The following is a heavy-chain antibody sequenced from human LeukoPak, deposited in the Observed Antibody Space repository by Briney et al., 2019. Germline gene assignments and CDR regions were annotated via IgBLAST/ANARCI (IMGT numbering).Heavy chain of an antibody. J-gene: IGHJ4*02. Sequence: SETLSLTCTVSGGSISSSSYYWGWIRQPPGKGLEWIGSIYYSGSTNYNPSLKSRVTISVDTSKNQFSLKLSSVTAADTAVYYCARDTYCGGDCSAPFDYWGQGTLVTVSS. CDR1: GGSISSSSYY. CDR2: IYYSGST. D-gene: IGHD2-21*02. CDR3: ARDTYCGGDCSAPFDY. V-gene: IGHV4-39*07.